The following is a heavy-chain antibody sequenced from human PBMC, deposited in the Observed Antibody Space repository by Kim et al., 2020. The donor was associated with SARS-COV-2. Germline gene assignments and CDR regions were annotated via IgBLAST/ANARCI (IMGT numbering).Heavy chain of an antibody. CDR2: IKSDGTIT. CDR1: GFTFNTYW. D-gene: IGHD6-19*01. J-gene: IGHJ4*03. V-gene: IGHV3-74*01. Sequence: GGSLRLSCAASGFTFNTYWMHWVRQAPGKGLVWVSRIKSDGTITTYEDSVKGRFTISRDNAKNTSYLQMNSLTAEDTAVYYCARVGEVAGTFANWGQGNL. CDR3: ARVGEVAGTFAN.